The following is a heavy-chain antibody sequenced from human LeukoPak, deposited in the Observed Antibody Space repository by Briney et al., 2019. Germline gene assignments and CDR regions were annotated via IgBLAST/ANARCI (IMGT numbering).Heavy chain of an antibody. CDR1: GFTFSSYT. Sequence: GGSLRLSCAASGFTFSSYTMNWVRQAPGKGLVWVSRISPTGSTTSYADSVKGRFTVSRDNAKNTLYLQVNNLRAEDTAVYYCARGPNSNWSGLDFWGQGTLLTVSS. J-gene: IGHJ4*02. V-gene: IGHV3-74*01. CDR2: ISPTGSTT. D-gene: IGHD6-6*01. CDR3: ARGPNSNWSGLDF.